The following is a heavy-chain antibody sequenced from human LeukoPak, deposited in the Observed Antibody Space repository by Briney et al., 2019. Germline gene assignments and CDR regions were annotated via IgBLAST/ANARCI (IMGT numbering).Heavy chain of an antibody. D-gene: IGHD3-9*01. J-gene: IGHJ4*02. CDR2: FDPEHGEM. V-gene: IGHV1-24*01. CDR1: GDTLTDLS. CDR3: ATGGPWDLLKY. Sequence: ASVKVFFKVSGDTLTDLSTRWVRQAPGKGLEWMGGFDPEHGEMIYAQKLQGRVTMTEDRSTDTAYMELSSLRSEDTAVYYCATGGPWDLLKYWGQGTLVTVSS.